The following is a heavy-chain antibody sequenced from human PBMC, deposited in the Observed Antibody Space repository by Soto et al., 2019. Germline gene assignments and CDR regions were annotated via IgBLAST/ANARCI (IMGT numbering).Heavy chain of an antibody. D-gene: IGHD2-15*01. CDR3: ARARYCSGGSCYGSPGTFDY. Sequence: QVQLVQSGAEVKKPGSSVKVSCKASGGTFSSYAISWVRQAPGQGLEWMGGIIPIFGTANYAQKFQGRVTITADETTSTAYMALSSLRSEDTAVYYCARARYCSGGSCYGSPGTFDYWGQGTLVTVSS. J-gene: IGHJ4*02. CDR2: IIPIFGTA. V-gene: IGHV1-69*12. CDR1: GGTFSSYA.